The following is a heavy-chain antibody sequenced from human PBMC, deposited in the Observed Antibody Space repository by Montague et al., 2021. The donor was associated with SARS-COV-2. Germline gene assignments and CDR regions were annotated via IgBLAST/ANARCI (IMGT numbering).Heavy chain of an antibody. J-gene: IGHJ4*03. D-gene: IGHD3-9*01. CDR2: INHSGTT. Sequence: SETLSLTCAVYRGSVNSYYWTWIRQAPGKGLEWIGEINHSGTTKYNPSLKSRVTMSMDASKRQFSLRLNSVSAADTAVYFCARGRPVQGSIRHFDSVSSSVLDLWAPGSVVIVSS. CDR3: ARGRPVQGSIRHFDSVSSSVLDL. CDR1: RGSVNSYY. V-gene: IGHV4-34*01.